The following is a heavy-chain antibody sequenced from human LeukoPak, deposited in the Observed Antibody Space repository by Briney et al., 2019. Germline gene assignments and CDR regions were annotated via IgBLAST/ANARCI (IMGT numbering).Heavy chain of an antibody. J-gene: IGHJ4*02. Sequence: PGGSLSLSCGVSGLTLCTKCVQWVRQAPGKGLMWVSVICSGGTTYYADSVKGRFTVSTDMSKNMLYLQMNSLQMNSLRVYYSARYYPKTLGGGSHFDYWGQGTLVTVSS. CDR1: GLTLCTKC. V-gene: IGHV3-53*01. CDR2: ICSGGTT. CDR3: ARYYPKTLGGGSHFDY. D-gene: IGHD3-3*01.